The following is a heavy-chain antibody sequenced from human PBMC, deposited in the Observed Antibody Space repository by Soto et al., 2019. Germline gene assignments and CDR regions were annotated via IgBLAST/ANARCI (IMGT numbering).Heavy chain of an antibody. J-gene: IGHJ4*02. CDR2: IYYSGST. Sequence: QVQLQESGPGLVKPSETLSLTCTVSGGSVSSGSYYWSWIRQPPGKGLEWIGYIYYSGSTNYNPPLPSRVTISVDTSKNQFSLKLSSVTAADTAVYYCARGGDSRTLFFDYWGQGTLVTVSS. V-gene: IGHV4-61*01. D-gene: IGHD6-13*01. CDR1: GGSVSSGSYY. CDR3: ARGGDSRTLFFDY.